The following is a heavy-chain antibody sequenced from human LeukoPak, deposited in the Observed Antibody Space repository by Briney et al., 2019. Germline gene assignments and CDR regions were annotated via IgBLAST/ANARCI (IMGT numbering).Heavy chain of an antibody. CDR2: IRPMTGDT. V-gene: IGHV1-2*02. CDR1: GYKFVAYY. CDR3: GRGVQSFDP. J-gene: IGHJ5*02. Sequence: WASVMVSCKASGYKFVAYYIHWVRQAPGQGLEWMGYIRPMTGDTKSAPDFQDRVTFTMDTSTDTAYMELRSLTSDDTAVYYCGRGVQSFDPWGQGTLVTVSS.